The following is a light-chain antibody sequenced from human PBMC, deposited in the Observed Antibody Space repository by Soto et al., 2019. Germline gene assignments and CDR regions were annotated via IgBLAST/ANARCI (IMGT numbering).Light chain of an antibody. CDR3: QQSNSTPLT. J-gene: IGKJ1*01. V-gene: IGKV1-39*01. CDR2: AAS. Sequence: DIQMTQSPSSLSASVGDRVTITCRASQSISSYLNWYQQKPGKAPKLLIYAASSLQSGVPSRFSGSGSGTDFTLTISSLQPEDFATYCCQQSNSTPLTFGQGTKVEIK. CDR1: QSISSY.